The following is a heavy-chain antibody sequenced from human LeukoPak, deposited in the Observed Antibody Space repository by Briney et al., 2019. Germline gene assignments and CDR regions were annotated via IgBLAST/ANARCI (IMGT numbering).Heavy chain of an antibody. CDR3: AREYDFWSGYYWYFDL. CDR2: IYYTGST. V-gene: IGHV4-59*01. J-gene: IGHJ2*01. Sequence: PSETLSLTCTVSGGSISSYYWSWIRQPPGNGLEWIGYIYYTGSTNYNPSLKSRVTISVDTSTNQFSLKLSSVTAADPAVYYCAREYDFWSGYYWYFDLWGRGTLVTVSS. CDR1: GGSISSYY. D-gene: IGHD3-3*01.